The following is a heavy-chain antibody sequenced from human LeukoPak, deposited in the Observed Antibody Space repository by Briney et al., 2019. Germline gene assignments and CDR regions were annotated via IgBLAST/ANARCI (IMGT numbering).Heavy chain of an antibody. CDR2: IRYDGSNK. CDR1: GFTFSSYG. CDR3: AKDQRWELYYYYYYMDV. J-gene: IGHJ6*03. Sequence: PGGSLRLSCAASGFTFSSYGMHWVRQAPGKGLEWVAFIRYDGSNKYYADSVKGRFTISRDNSKNTLYLQMNSLRAEDTAVYYCAKDQRWELYYYYYYMDVWGKGTTVTVSS. D-gene: IGHD1-26*01. V-gene: IGHV3-30*02.